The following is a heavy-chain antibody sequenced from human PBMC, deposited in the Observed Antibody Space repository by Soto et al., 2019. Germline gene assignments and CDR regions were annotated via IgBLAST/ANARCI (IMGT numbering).Heavy chain of an antibody. CDR1: GGTFSSYA. Sequence: ASVKVSCKASGGTFSSYAISWVRQAPGQGLEWMGGIIPIFGTANYAQKFQGRVTITADESTSTAYMELSSLRSEDTAVYYCARDGGYSYGIDYWGQGTLVTVTS. J-gene: IGHJ4*02. V-gene: IGHV1-69*13. CDR2: IIPIFGTA. D-gene: IGHD5-18*01. CDR3: ARDGGYSYGIDY.